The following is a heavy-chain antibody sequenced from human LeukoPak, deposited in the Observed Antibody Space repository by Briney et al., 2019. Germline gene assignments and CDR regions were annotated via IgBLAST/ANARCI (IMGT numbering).Heavy chain of an antibody. CDR3: VKDHYYYDSSGLPLDY. CDR1: GFTFKDYA. J-gene: IGHJ4*02. Sequence: GGSLRLSCAASGFTFKDYAMHWVRQAPGKGLEWVSGISWSSRASAYADSVKGRFTISRDNSKNTLYLQMNSLRAEDTAVYYCVKDHYYYDSSGLPLDYWGQGTLVTVSS. CDR2: ISWSSRAS. V-gene: IGHV3-9*01. D-gene: IGHD3-22*01.